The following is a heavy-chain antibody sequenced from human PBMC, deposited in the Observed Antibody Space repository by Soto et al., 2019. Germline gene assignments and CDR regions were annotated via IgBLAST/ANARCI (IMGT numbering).Heavy chain of an antibody. Sequence: SETLSLTCAVYGGSFSGYYWSWIRQPPGKGLEWIGEINHSGSTNYNPSLKSRVTISVDTSNSQFSLNLNSVTAADTAVYYCATGTSSWFESWGQGTLVTVSS. CDR1: GGSFSGYY. CDR3: ATGTSSWFES. V-gene: IGHV4-34*01. CDR2: INHSGST. D-gene: IGHD1-1*01. J-gene: IGHJ5*01.